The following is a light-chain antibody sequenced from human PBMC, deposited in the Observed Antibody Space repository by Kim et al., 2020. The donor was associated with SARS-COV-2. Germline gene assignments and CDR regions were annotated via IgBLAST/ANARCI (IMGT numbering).Light chain of an antibody. Sequence: ASVGDRVTITCRASQSIYSYLAWYQQKPGNVPKILIYKASTLESGVPSRFSGSESGTEFTLTISSLQPDDFATYYCQQSYTYPITFGQGTRLEIK. CDR1: QSIYSY. J-gene: IGKJ5*01. V-gene: IGKV1-5*03. CDR2: KAS. CDR3: QQSYTYPIT.